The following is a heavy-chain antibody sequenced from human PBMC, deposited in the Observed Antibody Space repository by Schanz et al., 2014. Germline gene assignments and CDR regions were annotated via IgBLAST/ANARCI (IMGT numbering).Heavy chain of an antibody. Sequence: EVQLLESGGGLVQPGGSLRLSCAASGFTFSAYAMTWVRQIPGKGLEWVSAISGGGGTTYYTDSVKGRFTISRDNSKSTLYLQMNSLRAEDTAVYYCVSVYDSSGYVSFNYWGQGTLVTVSS. CDR3: VSVYDSSGYVSFNY. J-gene: IGHJ4*02. V-gene: IGHV3-23*01. CDR2: ISGGGGTT. CDR1: GFTFSAYA. D-gene: IGHD3-22*01.